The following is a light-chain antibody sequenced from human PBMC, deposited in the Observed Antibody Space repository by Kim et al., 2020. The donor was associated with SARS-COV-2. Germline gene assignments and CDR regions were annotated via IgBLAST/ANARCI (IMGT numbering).Light chain of an antibody. J-gene: IGKJ2*03. V-gene: IGKV1-39*01. CDR3: QQSYSTPPS. Sequence: ASVGDRVTITCRASQSISSYLNWYQQKPGKAPKLLIYAASSLQSGVPSRFSGSGSGTDFTLTISSLQPEDFATYYCQQSYSTPPSFGQGTKLEI. CDR1: QSISSY. CDR2: AAS.